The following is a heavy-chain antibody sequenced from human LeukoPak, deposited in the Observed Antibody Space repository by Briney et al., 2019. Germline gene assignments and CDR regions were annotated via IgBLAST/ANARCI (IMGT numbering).Heavy chain of an antibody. Sequence: SETLSLTCNVSAGSISSYYWSWIRQPPGKGLEWIGYIYYSGSTNYNPSLKSRVTMSVDTSKNQFSLKLSSVTAADTAVYYCATDTYSYGYYFDYWGQGTLVTISS. V-gene: IGHV4-59*12. CDR1: AGSISSYY. CDR3: ATDTYSYGYYFDY. D-gene: IGHD5-18*01. CDR2: IYYSGST. J-gene: IGHJ4*02.